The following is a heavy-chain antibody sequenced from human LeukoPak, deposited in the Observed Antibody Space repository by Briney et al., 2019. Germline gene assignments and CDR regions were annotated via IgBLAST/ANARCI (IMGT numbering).Heavy chain of an antibody. CDR3: ARSTWSDMFDY. J-gene: IGHJ4*02. Sequence: PSETLSLTCTVSGGSISSGSYYWGWIRQPPGKGLEWIGSIYYSGSTYYNPSLKSRVTISVDTSKNQFSLKLSSVTAADTAVYYCARSTWSDMFDYWGQGTLVTVSS. D-gene: IGHD2-15*01. V-gene: IGHV4-39*07. CDR1: GGSISSGSYY. CDR2: IYYSGST.